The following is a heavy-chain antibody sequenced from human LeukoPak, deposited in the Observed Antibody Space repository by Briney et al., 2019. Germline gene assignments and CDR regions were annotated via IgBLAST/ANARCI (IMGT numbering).Heavy chain of an antibody. CDR3: ARVSRDDFWSGYPENAFDI. D-gene: IGHD3-3*01. J-gene: IGHJ3*02. CDR1: GGSITNSY. CDR2: IYASGST. V-gene: IGHV4-4*07. Sequence: SETLSLTCTVSGGSITNSYWIWIRQPAGKGLEWIGLIYASGSTNYNPSLKSRVTISVDTSKNQFSLKLSSVTAADTAVYYCARVSRDDFWSGYPENAFDIWGQGTMVTVSS.